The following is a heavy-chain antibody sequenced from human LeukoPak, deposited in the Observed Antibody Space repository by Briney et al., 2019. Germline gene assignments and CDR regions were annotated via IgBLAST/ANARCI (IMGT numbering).Heavy chain of an antibody. J-gene: IGHJ6*04. CDR1: GFTFSGSA. V-gene: IGHV3-73*01. Sequence: PGGSLRLSCAASGFTFSGSAMHWVRQASGKGLEWVGRIRSKANSYATAYAASVKGRFTISRDDSKNTAYLQMNSLKTEDTAVHYCTSRGATDVWGKGTTVTVFS. CDR3: TSRGATDV. CDR2: IRSKANSYAT. D-gene: IGHD5-12*01.